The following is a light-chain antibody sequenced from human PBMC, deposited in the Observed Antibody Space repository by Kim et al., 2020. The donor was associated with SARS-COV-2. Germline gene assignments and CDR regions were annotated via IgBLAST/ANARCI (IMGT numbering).Light chain of an antibody. CDR2: DAS. Sequence: SGSVGDRVTITCRSSQGISSALAWYQQKPGKAPKMLIYDASTLESGVPSRFNGSGSGTDFTLTISSLQPEDSATYFCQQFNNYPPTFGQGTKLEI. J-gene: IGKJ2*01. CDR1: QGISSA. V-gene: IGKV1D-13*01. CDR3: QQFNNYPPT.